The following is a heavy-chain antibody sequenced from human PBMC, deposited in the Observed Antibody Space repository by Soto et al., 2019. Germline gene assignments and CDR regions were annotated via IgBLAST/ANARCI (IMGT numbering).Heavy chain of an antibody. V-gene: IGHV3-33*01. D-gene: IGHD6-19*01. CDR3: AREGYSGGWYCGY. CDR1: GFTFSSYG. Sequence: QVQLVESGGGVVQPGRSLRLSCAASGFTFSSYGMHWVRQAPGTGLERGADICYDGSNKYYAVSVKGRFTISRDNSKNTLCLPTNKLGAEDTPVYYWAREGYSGGWYCGYWGQGTLVTVAS. J-gene: IGHJ4*02. CDR2: ICYDGSNK.